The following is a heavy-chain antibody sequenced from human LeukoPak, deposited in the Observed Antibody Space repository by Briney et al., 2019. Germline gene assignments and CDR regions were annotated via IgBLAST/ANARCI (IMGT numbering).Heavy chain of an antibody. Sequence: SGPTLVNPTQTLTLTCTFSGFSLSTSGVAVGWIRKPPGKALEWLALIYWDDGKHYSPSLNSRLTITKDTSKNQVVVTVTNMDPGDTATYYCAHTRRNSVAAAFFDIWGEGTMVTVSS. J-gene: IGHJ3*02. CDR1: GFSLSTSGVA. CDR3: AHTRRNSVAAAFFDI. D-gene: IGHD6-13*01. CDR2: IYWDDGK. V-gene: IGHV2-5*02.